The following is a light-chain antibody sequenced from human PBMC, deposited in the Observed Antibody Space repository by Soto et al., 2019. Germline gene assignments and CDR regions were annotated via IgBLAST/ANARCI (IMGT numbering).Light chain of an antibody. CDR2: DVS. J-gene: IGLJ1*01. CDR1: SSDVGGYNS. V-gene: IGLV2-14*01. CDR3: SSYTTGGSYV. Sequence: QSVLTQPASVSGSPGLSIAISCTGTSSDVGGYNSVSWYQQHPGKAPKLMIYDVSHRPSGVSNRFSGSKSGNTASLTISGLQAEDEGDYYCSSYTTGGSYVFGTGTKVTVL.